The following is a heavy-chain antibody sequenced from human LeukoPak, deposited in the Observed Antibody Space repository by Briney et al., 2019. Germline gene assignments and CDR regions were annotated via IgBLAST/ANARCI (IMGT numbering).Heavy chain of an antibody. Sequence: PGESLRISCKGSGYSFTSYWIRWVRQMPGKGLEWMERIDPSDSYTNYSPSFQGHVTISADKSISTAYLQWSSLKASDTAMYYCARLGTQGDYYYYYGMDVWGKGTTVTVSS. J-gene: IGHJ6*04. CDR1: GYSFTSYW. D-gene: IGHD3-10*01. CDR3: ARLGTQGDYYYYYGMDV. CDR2: IDPSDSYT. V-gene: IGHV5-10-1*01.